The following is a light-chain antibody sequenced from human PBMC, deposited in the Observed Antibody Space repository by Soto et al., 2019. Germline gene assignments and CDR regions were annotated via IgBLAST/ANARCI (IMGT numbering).Light chain of an antibody. V-gene: IGKV1-5*03. J-gene: IGKJ2*01. CDR1: QSISSW. CDR2: KAS. Sequence: DIQMPQSPSTLSASVGDRVTITCRASQSISSWLAWYQQKPGKAPKLLIYKASSLESGVPSRFSGSGSGTEFTLTITSLQPDDFATYYCQQYNSYSYTFGQGTKVDSK. CDR3: QQYNSYSYT.